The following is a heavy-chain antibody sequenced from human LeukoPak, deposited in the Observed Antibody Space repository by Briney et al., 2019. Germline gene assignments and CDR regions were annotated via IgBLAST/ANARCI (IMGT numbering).Heavy chain of an antibody. D-gene: IGHD3-10*01. CDR2: INWNGGST. V-gene: IGHV3-20*04. J-gene: IGHJ4*02. CDR1: GFTFGDYG. Sequence: GGSLRLSCAASGFTFGDYGVSWVRQAPGKGLEWVSGINWNGGSTGYADSVKGRFTISRDNAKNSLYLQMNSLRAEDTALYYCARGGWFGELLFDYWGQGTLVTVSS. CDR3: ARGGWFGELLFDY.